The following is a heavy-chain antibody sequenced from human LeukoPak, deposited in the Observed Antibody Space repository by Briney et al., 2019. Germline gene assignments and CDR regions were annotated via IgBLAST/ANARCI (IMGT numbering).Heavy chain of an antibody. J-gene: IGHJ4*02. Sequence: SEALSLNCIVSGYSISSGYYWGWIRQPPGKGLEWIGSIYHSGSTYYNPSLESRVTISMYTSKNQFSLILSSVTAADTAIYYCAAVYYDILTGYRPFDYWGQGTLVTVSS. CDR3: AAVYYDILTGYRPFDY. D-gene: IGHD3-9*01. CDR1: GYSISSGYY. V-gene: IGHV4-38-2*02. CDR2: IYHSGST.